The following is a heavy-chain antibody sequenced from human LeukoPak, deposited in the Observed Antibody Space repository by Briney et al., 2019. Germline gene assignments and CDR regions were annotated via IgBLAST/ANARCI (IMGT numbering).Heavy chain of an antibody. CDR2: MSGSGGNT. V-gene: IGHV3-23*01. CDR3: AKRVAVTIFGVVTRTGGAFDI. Sequence: PGGSLRLSCAASGFTFSSYAMSWVRQAPGKGLEWVSVMSGSGGNTYYADSVKGRFTISRDNSKNTLYLQMNSLRAEDTAVYYCAKRVAVTIFGVVTRTGGAFDIWGQGTMVTVSS. D-gene: IGHD3-3*01. CDR1: GFTFSSYA. J-gene: IGHJ3*02.